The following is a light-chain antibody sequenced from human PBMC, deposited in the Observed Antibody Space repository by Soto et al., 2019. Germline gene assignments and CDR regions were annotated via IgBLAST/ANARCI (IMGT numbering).Light chain of an antibody. V-gene: IGKV1-39*01. CDR2: AAS. CDR3: QQSYNTPIP. J-gene: IGKJ5*01. Sequence: DIQMTQSPSSLSASVGDRVTITCRASQSISNYLNWYQQKPGKAPNLLIYAASSLRSGVPSRFSGSGSGTDFTLTISSLQPEDFAAYYCQQSYNTPIPFGQGTRLEIK. CDR1: QSISNY.